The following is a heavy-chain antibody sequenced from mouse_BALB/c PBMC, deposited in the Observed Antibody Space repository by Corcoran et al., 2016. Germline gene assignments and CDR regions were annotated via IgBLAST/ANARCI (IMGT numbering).Heavy chain of an antibody. CDR2: IDPANGNT. CDR3: ARDYDYDDAMDY. J-gene: IGHJ4*01. Sequence: EVQLQQSGAELVKPGASVKLSCTASGFNIKDTYMHWVKQRPEQGLEWIGRIDPANGNTKYDPKFQGKATITADTSSNTAYLQLSSLTSEDTVVYYCARDYDYDDAMDYWGQGTSVTVSS. D-gene: IGHD2-4*01. CDR1: GFNIKDTY. V-gene: IGHV14-3*02.